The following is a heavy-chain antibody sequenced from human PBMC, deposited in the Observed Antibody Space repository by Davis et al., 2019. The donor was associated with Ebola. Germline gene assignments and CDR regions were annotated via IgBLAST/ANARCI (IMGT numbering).Heavy chain of an antibody. D-gene: IGHD6-19*01. CDR2: ISYDGSNK. CDR1: GFTFSSYG. J-gene: IGHJ2*01. Sequence: GGSVSLSCAASGFTFSSYGMHWVRQAPGKGLEWVAVISYDGSNKYYADSVKGRFTIARDNSKNTLYLQMNSLGAEDTAVYYCAKDGSVAGTALLWYFDLWGRGTLVTVSS. CDR3: AKDGSVAGTALLWYFDL. V-gene: IGHV3-30*18.